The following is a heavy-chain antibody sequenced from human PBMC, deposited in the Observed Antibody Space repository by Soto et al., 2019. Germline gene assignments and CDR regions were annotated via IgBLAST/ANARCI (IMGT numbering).Heavy chain of an antibody. D-gene: IGHD3-22*01. CDR1: GGSVSNASFY. CDR2: IFYTGVT. V-gene: IGHV4-61*03. J-gene: IGHJ2*01. CDR3: VRVLDSSWYADL. Sequence: QVQLQESGPGLVKPSETLSLTCSVSGGSVSNASFYWTWIRQAPGTGLEYIGYIFYTGVTNYNPSISSRVTISLDSSKNHFSMTLNSMTAADTAVYYCVRVLDSSWYADLWGRGTLVTVSS.